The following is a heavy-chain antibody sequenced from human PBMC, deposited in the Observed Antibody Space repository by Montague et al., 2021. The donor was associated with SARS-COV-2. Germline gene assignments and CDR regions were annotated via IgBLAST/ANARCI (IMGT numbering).Heavy chain of an antibody. V-gene: IGHV2-5*02. CDR3: VHSSPKLSRGLRWVVGAFDI. Sequence: TLSLTCTVSGGSINSFYWGWIRQPPGKALEWLALIYWDDDKRYTPSLKTKLTITKVTSKNQVALIMTNMDPVDTATYYCVHSSPKLSRGLRWVVGAFDIWGQGTTVTVSS. D-gene: IGHD4-23*01. CDR1: GGSINSFYWG. CDR2: IYWDDDK. J-gene: IGHJ3*02.